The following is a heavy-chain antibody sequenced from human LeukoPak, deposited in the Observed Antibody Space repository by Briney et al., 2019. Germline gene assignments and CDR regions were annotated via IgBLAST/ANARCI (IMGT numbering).Heavy chain of an antibody. D-gene: IGHD2-2*01. J-gene: IGHJ5*02. CDR3: ATRGYCSGTSCYAPQP. CDR2: IYSDGST. V-gene: IGHV3-66*01. Sequence: PGGSLRLSCAASGFIVSSNYMSWVRQAPGKGLEWVSVIYSDGSTYYADSVKDRFTISRDNSKNTLYLQMNSLRAEDTAVYYCATRGYCSGTSCYAPQPWGQGTLVTVSS. CDR1: GFIVSSNY.